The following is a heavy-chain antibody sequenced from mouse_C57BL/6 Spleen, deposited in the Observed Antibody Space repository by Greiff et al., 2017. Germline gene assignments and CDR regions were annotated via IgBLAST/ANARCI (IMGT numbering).Heavy chain of an antibody. D-gene: IGHD2-4*01. CDR2: ISSGSSTI. J-gene: IGHJ1*03. Sequence: EVQLVESGGGLVKPGGSLKLSCAASGFTFSDYGMHWVRQAPAKGLEWVAYISSGSSTIYYADTAKGRFTISRDNAKNTLFLQMTSLRSEDTAMYYCARGDYDWYFDVWGTGTTVTVSS. V-gene: IGHV5-17*01. CDR1: GFTFSDYG. CDR3: ARGDYDWYFDV.